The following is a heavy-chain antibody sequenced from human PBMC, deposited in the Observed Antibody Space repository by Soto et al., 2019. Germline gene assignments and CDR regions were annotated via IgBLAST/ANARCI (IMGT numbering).Heavy chain of an antibody. J-gene: IGHJ6*02. V-gene: IGHV3-11*01. Sequence: PGGSLRLSCAASGFTFSDYYMSWIRQAPGKGLEWVSYISSSGSTIYYADSVKGRFTTSRDNAKNSLYLQMNSLRAEDTAVYYCARVQPGGYDFWSGYSFGMDVWGQGTTVTVSS. CDR1: GFTFSDYY. D-gene: IGHD3-3*01. CDR2: ISSSGSTI. CDR3: ARVQPGGYDFWSGYSFGMDV.